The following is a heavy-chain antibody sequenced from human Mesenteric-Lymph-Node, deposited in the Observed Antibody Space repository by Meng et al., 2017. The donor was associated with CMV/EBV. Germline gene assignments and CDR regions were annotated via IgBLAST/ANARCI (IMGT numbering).Heavy chain of an antibody. J-gene: IGHJ4*02. CDR1: GGSFSGYY. Sequence: QGELPRGGAGLLKPSETLSVTCAVYGGSFSGYYWNWIRQSPEKGLEWIGEINHSGSTTYNPSFTSRIIISVDTSTNQISLNMSSVTAADTAVYYCARGSSYDILTGYFDYWGQGALVTVSS. V-gene: IGHV4-34*01. CDR2: INHSGST. D-gene: IGHD3-9*01. CDR3: ARGSSYDILTGYFDY.